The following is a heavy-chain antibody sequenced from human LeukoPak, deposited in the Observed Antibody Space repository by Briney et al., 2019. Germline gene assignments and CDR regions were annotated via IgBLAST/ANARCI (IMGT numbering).Heavy chain of an antibody. Sequence: ASVKVSCNASGGTFSGHAISWVRQAPGQGLEWMGGTIPIFGATNYTQRFQCRITITTDESTTTTYMELTSLRSEYTAVYFCAGGDPFNYYMDVWGKGTSVTVFS. D-gene: IGHD4-17*01. CDR3: AGGDPFNYYMDV. CDR1: GGTFSGHA. CDR2: TIPIFGAT. J-gene: IGHJ6*03. V-gene: IGHV1-69*05.